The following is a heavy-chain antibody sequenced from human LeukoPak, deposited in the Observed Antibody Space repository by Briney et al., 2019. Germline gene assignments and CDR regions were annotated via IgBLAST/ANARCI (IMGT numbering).Heavy chain of an antibody. D-gene: IGHD3-16*02. V-gene: IGHV3-33*01. J-gene: IGHJ4*02. CDR2: IWYDGSNE. Sequence: GGSLRLSCAASGFTFSSYGMHWVRQAPGKGLEWVALIWYDGSNEYHADSVKGRFTISRDDSKNTLYLQMNSLRAKDTAVYYCARARTFGGVIAIPYYFDYWGQGTLVTVSS. CDR3: ARARTFGGVIAIPYYFDY. CDR1: GFTFSSYG.